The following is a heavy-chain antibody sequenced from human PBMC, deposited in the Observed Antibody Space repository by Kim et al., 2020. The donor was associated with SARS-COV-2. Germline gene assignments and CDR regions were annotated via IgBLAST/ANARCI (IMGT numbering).Heavy chain of an antibody. Sequence: SVKGRFTISRDNAKNSLYLQMNSLRAEDTAVYYCARVGRRWLKPLYYFDYWGQGTLVTVPS. J-gene: IGHJ4*02. D-gene: IGHD5-12*01. V-gene: IGHV3-11*05. CDR3: ARVGRRWLKPLYYFDY.